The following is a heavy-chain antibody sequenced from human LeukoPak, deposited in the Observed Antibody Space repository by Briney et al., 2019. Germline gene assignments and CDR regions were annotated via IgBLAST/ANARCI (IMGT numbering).Heavy chain of an antibody. J-gene: IGHJ4*02. Sequence: PGGSLRFSCAASGFTFSDYAMHWVRQAPGKGLEWVAVISKDGSDKYYPGSVRGRFTISRDNSKNTIYLQMDSLRAEDTAIYYCARDYWWNYDYWGQGTLVTVSS. V-gene: IGHV3-30-3*01. CDR2: ISKDGSDK. D-gene: IGHD1-7*01. CDR1: GFTFSDYA. CDR3: ARDYWWNYDY.